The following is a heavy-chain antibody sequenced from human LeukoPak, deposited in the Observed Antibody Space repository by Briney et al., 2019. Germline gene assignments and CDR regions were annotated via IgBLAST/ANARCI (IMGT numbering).Heavy chain of an antibody. J-gene: IGHJ4*02. Sequence: SETLSLTRSVYGASLSDYFWSWIRQPPGKGLEWMGEINHSGSTNYNPSLKSRVTMSVDTSKNQFSLKLSSVTAADTAVYYCASLAAAGMNYWGQGTLVTVSS. CDR1: GASLSDYF. V-gene: IGHV4-34*01. CDR3: ASLAAAGMNY. D-gene: IGHD6-13*01. CDR2: INHSGST.